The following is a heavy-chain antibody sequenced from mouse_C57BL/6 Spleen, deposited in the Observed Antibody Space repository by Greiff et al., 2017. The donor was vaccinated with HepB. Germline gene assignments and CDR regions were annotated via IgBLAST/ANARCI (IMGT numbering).Heavy chain of an antibody. CDR2: IDPSDSDT. CDR3: ARASATVVGDYFDY. Sequence: VQLQQPGAELVMPGASVKLSCKASGYTFTSYWMHWVKQRPGQGLEWIGEIDPSDSDTNYNQKFKGKSTLTVDKSSSTAYMQLSSLTSEDSAVYYCARASATVVGDYFDYWGQGTTLTVSS. J-gene: IGHJ2*01. V-gene: IGHV1-69*01. D-gene: IGHD1-1*01. CDR1: GYTFTSYW.